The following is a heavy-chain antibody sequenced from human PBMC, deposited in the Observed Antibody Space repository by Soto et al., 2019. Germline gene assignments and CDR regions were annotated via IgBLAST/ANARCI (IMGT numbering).Heavy chain of an antibody. CDR1: GFTFDYYA. Sequence: EVQLVESGGGLVQPGRSLRLSCTASGFTFDYYAMHWVRQAPGKGLEWVSGISWNSGSIGYADSVRGRFTISRDNAKDSLYLQMTSLSPEDTAMYYCAKDTSHGIITFGRIAANGTSFDSWGQGTLVTVSA. CDR3: AKDTSHGIITFGRIAANGTSFDS. V-gene: IGHV3-9*01. D-gene: IGHD2-8*01. J-gene: IGHJ4*02. CDR2: ISWNSGSI.